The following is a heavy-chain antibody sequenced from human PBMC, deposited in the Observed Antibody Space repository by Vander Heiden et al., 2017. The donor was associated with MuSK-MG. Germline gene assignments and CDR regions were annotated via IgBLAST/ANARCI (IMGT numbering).Heavy chain of an antibody. CDR3: ARLYCSSTSCFDY. Sequence: QVQLQESGPGLVKPSETLSLTCTVPGGSISSFYLAWIRQPPGKGLEWIGYIYYSGSTNYNPSLKSRVTISVDTSKNQFSLKLNSVTAADTAVYYCARLYCSSTSCFDYWGQGTLVTVSS. J-gene: IGHJ4*02. V-gene: IGHV4-59*08. CDR1: GGSISSFY. CDR2: IYYSGST. D-gene: IGHD2-2*01.